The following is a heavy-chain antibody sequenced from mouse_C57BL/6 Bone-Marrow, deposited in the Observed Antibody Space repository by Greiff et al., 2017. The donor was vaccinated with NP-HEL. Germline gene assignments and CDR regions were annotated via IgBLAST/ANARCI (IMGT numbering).Heavy chain of an antibody. CDR2: IDPSGSYT. J-gene: IGHJ2*01. CDR3: ARQGSYDYYFDD. V-gene: IGHV1-69*01. Sequence: QVQLKQPGAELVMPGASVKLSCKASGYTFTSYWMHWVKQRPGQGLEWIGEIDPSGSYTNYNQKVKGKSTLNVDKSSSTAYMQLNSLTSEDSAVYYWARQGSYDYYFDDWGQGTTLTVSS. CDR1: GYTFTSYW. D-gene: IGHD1-1*01.